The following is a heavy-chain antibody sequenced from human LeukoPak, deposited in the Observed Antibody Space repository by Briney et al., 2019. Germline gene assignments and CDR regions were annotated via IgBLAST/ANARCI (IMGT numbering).Heavy chain of an antibody. CDR3: ARQAALAGPGIDY. Sequence: GGSLKISCQVSGYNFATYWIGWVRRMPGKGMEWMGIISPADSDTRYSPSFQGQVTISADKSINTAYLQWSSLRASDTAIYYCARQAALAGPGIDYWGQGTLVTVSS. CDR2: ISPADSDT. CDR1: GYNFATYW. D-gene: IGHD6-19*01. V-gene: IGHV5-51*01. J-gene: IGHJ4*02.